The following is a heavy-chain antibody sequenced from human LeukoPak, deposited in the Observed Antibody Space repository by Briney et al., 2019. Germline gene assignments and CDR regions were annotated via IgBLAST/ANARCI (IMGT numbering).Heavy chain of an antibody. J-gene: IGHJ4*02. CDR2: IFSRSESI. CDR3: ARGFGLGPYGETGDH. V-gene: IGHV3-21*01. D-gene: IGHD4-17*01. CDR1: GFTFGAYT. Sequence: GGSLRLSCAASGFTFGAYTMNWVRQAPGKGLEWVSCIFSRSESIFYADSVKGRFTISRDNAKNSLYLQMDSLRAEDTAVYYCARGFGLGPYGETGDHWGQGTLVTVSS.